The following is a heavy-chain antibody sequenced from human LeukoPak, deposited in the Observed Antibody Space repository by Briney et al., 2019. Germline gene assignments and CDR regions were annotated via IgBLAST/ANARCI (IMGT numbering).Heavy chain of an antibody. CDR1: GDSINSRSYY. V-gene: IGHV4-39*07. J-gene: IGHJ5*02. CDR3: ARDTSAYYYDSSGFP. Sequence: PSETLSLTCAVSGDSINSRSYYWAWIRQPPGKGLEWIGSIYHSESTYYNPSLKSRVTISVDTSKNQFSLKLSSVTAADTAVYYCARDTSAYYYDSSGFPWGQGTLVTVSS. D-gene: IGHD3-22*01. CDR2: IYHSEST.